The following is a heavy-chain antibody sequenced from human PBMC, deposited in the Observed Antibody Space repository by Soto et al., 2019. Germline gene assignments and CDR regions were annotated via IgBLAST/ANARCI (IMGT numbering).Heavy chain of an antibody. J-gene: IGHJ4*02. D-gene: IGHD4-4*01. Sequence: GGSLRLSCAVSAFTSGYTFGDFWMTWVRQGPGKGLEWVASIKADGSEKFYVDSVKGRFTISRDNAKSSLFLQLNSLRAEDTAIYYCTIGHYNNFLGGEGTLVTVSS. CDR1: AFTSGYTFGDFW. CDR3: TIGHYNNFL. V-gene: IGHV3-7*01. CDR2: IKADGSEK.